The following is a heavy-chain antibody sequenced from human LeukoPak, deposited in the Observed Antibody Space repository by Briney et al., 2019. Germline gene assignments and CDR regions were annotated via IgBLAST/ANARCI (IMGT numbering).Heavy chain of an antibody. Sequence: SETLSLTCTVSGGSISSGDYYWSWIRQPPGKGLEWIGYIYYSGSTYYNPSLKSRVTISVDTSKNQFSLKLSSVTAADTAVYYCARNRVVRVYYGSGSYYKPDYWGQGTLVTVSS. CDR3: ARNRVVRVYYGSGSYYKPDY. J-gene: IGHJ4*02. V-gene: IGHV4-30-4*08. CDR2: IYYSGST. CDR1: GGSISSGDYY. D-gene: IGHD3-10*01.